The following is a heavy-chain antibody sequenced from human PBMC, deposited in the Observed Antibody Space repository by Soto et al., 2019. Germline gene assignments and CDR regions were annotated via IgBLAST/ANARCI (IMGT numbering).Heavy chain of an antibody. D-gene: IGHD6-25*01. Sequence: EVHVLESGGGLVQPGGSMRLSCAASGFTFSDYAMSWVRQAPGKGLEWVSGITDNGGSTYYAVSVKGRFTISRDNSKNMVYLQMDSLRVEDTATYYGAPAAPGGQGTLVTVSS. CDR2: ITDNGGST. CDR1: GFTFSDYA. CDR3: APAAP. V-gene: IGHV3-23*01. J-gene: IGHJ4*02.